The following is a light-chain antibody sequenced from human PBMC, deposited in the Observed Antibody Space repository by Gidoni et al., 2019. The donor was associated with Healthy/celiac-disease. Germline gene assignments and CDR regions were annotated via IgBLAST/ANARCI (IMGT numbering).Light chain of an antibody. CDR3: SSYTSISTFV. CDR1: SNDVGGYNY. CDR2: YVS. V-gene: IGLV2-14*03. Sequence: QSALTPPATVSGSPGQSSTISCTGTSNDVGGYNYVSWYQHHPGQAPKLMIYYVSNRPSGVSNRFSGSKSGNTASLTISGLQAEDEADYYCSSYTSISTFVFGTGTKFTVL. J-gene: IGLJ1*01.